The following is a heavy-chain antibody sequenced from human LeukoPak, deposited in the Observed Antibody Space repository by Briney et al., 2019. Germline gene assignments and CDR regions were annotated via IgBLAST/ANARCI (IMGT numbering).Heavy chain of an antibody. CDR3: VRDHDYYFGY. V-gene: IGHV3-7*01. CDR2: IKQDGSEK. J-gene: IGHJ4*02. D-gene: IGHD3-16*01. Sequence: GGSMRLSCAASGFTFSSYWMSCVRQAPGKGLEWVANIKQDGSEKYYVDSVKGRFTISRDNAKNSMYLQMDSLRDEDTAVYYCVRDHDYYFGYWGQGILVTVSA. CDR1: GFTFSSYW.